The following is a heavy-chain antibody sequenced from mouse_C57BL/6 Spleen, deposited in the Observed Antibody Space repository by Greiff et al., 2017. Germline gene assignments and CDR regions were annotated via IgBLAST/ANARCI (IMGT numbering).Heavy chain of an antibody. V-gene: IGHV1-82*01. Sequence: QVQLQQSGPELVKPGASVKISCKASGYAFSSSWMNWVKQRPGKGLEWIGRIYPGDGDTNYNGKFKGKATLTADKSSSTAYMQLSSLTSEDSAVYFCASGQRYAMDYWGQGTSGTGAS. J-gene: IGHJ4*01. CDR3: ASGQRYAMDY. CDR2: IYPGDGDT. CDR1: GYAFSSSW.